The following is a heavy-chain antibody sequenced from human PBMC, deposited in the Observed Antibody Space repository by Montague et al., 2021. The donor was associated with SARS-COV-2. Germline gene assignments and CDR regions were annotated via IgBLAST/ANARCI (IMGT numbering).Heavy chain of an antibody. J-gene: IGHJ6*02. CDR2: IYYSGST. D-gene: IGHD3-22*01. CDR3: ARDTRITMLVVVNRYGMDV. V-gene: IGHV4-34*01. CDR1: GVSFSGYY. Sequence: SDTLSLTRALYGVSFSGYYWSWIRQPPGKGLEWIGSIYYSGSTYYNPSLKSRVTISVDTSKNQFSLKLSSVTAADTAVYYCARDTRITMLVVVNRYGMDVWGQGTTVTVSS.